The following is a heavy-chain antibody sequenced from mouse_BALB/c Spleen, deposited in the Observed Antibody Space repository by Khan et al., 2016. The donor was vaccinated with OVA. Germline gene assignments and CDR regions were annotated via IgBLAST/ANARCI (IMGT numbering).Heavy chain of an antibody. CDR2: ISSSDST. Sequence: VQLQESGPSLVKPSQTLSLTCSVTGDSITSGYWNWIRKFPGNKLEYMGYISSSDSTFYNPSLKSRLSITRDTSKNQYYLQLNSVTTEDTATYYGARWNYRYDGYFDYWGQGTTLTVSS. J-gene: IGHJ2*01. D-gene: IGHD2-14*01. CDR3: ARWNYRYDGYFDY. CDR1: GDSITSGY. V-gene: IGHV3-8*02.